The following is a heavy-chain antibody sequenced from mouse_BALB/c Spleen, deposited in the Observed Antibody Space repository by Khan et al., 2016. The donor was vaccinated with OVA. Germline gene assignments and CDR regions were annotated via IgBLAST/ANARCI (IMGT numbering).Heavy chain of an antibody. Sequence: VQLQQSGPELVKPGASVKVSCKASGYSFTDYNMFWVKQSHGKSLEWIGYIDPYNGGPSYNQKFKGKATLTVDKSSSTAFMHLSSLTSEDSAVFYCARTDYYGSSYYFDYWGQGTTLTVSS. J-gene: IGHJ2*01. CDR1: GYSFTDYN. CDR3: ARTDYYGSSYYFDY. CDR2: IDPYNGGP. V-gene: IGHV1S135*01. D-gene: IGHD1-1*01.